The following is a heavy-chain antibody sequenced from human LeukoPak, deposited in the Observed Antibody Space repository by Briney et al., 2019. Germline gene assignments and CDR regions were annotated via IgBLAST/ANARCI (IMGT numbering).Heavy chain of an antibody. CDR2: ISGSGGST. V-gene: IGHV3-23*01. D-gene: IGHD3-3*01. J-gene: IGHJ5*02. CDR3: AKPANYDFWSGYSNWFDP. CDR1: GFTFSSYA. Sequence: GGSLRISCAASGFTFSSYAMSWVRQAPGKGLEWVSAISGSGGSTYYADSVKGRFTISRDNSKNTLYLQMNSLRAEDTAVYYCAKPANYDFWSGYSNWFDPWGQGTLVTVSS.